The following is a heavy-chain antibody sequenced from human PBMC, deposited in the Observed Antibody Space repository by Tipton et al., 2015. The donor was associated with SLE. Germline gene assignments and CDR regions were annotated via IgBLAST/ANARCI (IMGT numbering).Heavy chain of an antibody. CDR2: IYYSGST. Sequence: TLSLTCTVSGGSIRSSSYYWGWIRQPPGKGLEWIGSIYYSGSTYYNPSLKSRVTISVDTSKNQFSLKLSSVTAADTAVYYCARAYYDFWSGAPSVDYWGQGTLVTVSS. D-gene: IGHD3-3*01. CDR3: ARAYYDFWSGAPSVDY. V-gene: IGHV4-39*01. J-gene: IGHJ4*02. CDR1: GGSIRSSSYY.